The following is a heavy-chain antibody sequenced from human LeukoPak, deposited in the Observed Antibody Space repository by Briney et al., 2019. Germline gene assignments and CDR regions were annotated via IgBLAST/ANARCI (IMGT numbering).Heavy chain of an antibody. Sequence: SETLSLTCTVSGGPIRSRSYYWRWIRQPPGKGLEWIGSMYYSGSTYYNTSLKSRVTISGDTSKNQFSLTLSSVTAADTAVYFCARGIMVGAKGLGYWGQGTLVTVSS. D-gene: IGHD1-26*01. CDR2: MYYSGST. J-gene: IGHJ4*02. CDR1: GGPIRSRSYY. CDR3: ARGIMVGAKGLGY. V-gene: IGHV4-39*01.